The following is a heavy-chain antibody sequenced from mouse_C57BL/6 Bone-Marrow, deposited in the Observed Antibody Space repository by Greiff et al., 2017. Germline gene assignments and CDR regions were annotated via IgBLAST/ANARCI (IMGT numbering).Heavy chain of an antibody. J-gene: IGHJ2*01. CDR3: ARSAYYDYDDY. V-gene: IGHV1-82*01. D-gene: IGHD2-4*01. Sequence: QVQLQQSGPELVKPGASVKISCKASGYAFSSSWMNWVKQRPGKGLEWIGRIYPGDGDTNYNGKFKGKATLTADKSSSTAYMQLSSLTSEDSAVYFCARSAYYDYDDYWGQGTTLTVSS. CDR2: IYPGDGDT. CDR1: GYAFSSSW.